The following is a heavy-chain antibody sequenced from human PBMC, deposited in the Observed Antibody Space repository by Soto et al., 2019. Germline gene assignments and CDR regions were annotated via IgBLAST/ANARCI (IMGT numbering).Heavy chain of an antibody. J-gene: IGHJ6*02. Sequence: VQLVESGGGLVQPGGSLRLSCAASGFTFNNYWMHWVRQAPGKGLVWVSRINNEGSVTNYADSVKGRFTISRDDAKNTLYLQMDSLRTEDTAVYYCARAWPSTSYQYTLHDWGQGTTVTVSS. V-gene: IGHV3-74*01. CDR2: INNEGSVT. CDR1: GFTFNNYW. D-gene: IGHD2-2*01. CDR3: ARAWPSTSYQYTLHD.